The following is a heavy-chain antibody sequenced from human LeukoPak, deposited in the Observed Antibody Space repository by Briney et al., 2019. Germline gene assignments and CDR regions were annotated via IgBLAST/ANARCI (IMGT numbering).Heavy chain of an antibody. D-gene: IGHD4-17*01. J-gene: IGHJ5*02. V-gene: IGHV1-69*13. CDR1: GYSFTNYN. CDR3: ARDLQSTVTNWFDP. CDR2: IIPIFGTA. Sequence: SVKVSCKTSGYSFTNYNLHWVRQAPGQRLEWMGGIIPIFGTANYAQKFQGRVTITADESTSTAYMELSSLRSEDTAVYYCARDLQSTVTNWFDPWGQGTLVTVSS.